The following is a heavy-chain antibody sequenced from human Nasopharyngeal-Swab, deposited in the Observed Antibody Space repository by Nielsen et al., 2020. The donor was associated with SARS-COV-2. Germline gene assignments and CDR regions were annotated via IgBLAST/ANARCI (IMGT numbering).Heavy chain of an antibody. CDR1: GITFNNYA. CDR2: LSAPGNP. Sequence: GESLKISCAASGITFNNYAMSWVRQGPGKGLEWVSALSAPGNPYYADSVKDRFTISRDNSKNTLYLQTNSLRVEDTAVYYCAKAPYLRGLDVWGQGTTVTVSS. D-gene: IGHD2-21*01. J-gene: IGHJ6*02. CDR3: AKAPYLRGLDV. V-gene: IGHV3-23*01.